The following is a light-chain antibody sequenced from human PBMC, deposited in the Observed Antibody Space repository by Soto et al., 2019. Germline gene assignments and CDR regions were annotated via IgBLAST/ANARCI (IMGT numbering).Light chain of an antibody. CDR3: SSYTNSNTLV. J-gene: IGLJ1*01. V-gene: IGLV2-14*01. Sequence: QSVLTQPASVSGSPGQGITISCTGSDVGGYNYVSWYQQHPGKAPKLMIYDVSNRPSGVSIRFSGSNSGNTASLTISGLQVEDDADHYCSSYTNSNTLVFGTGTKLTVL. CDR1: SDVGGYNY. CDR2: DVS.